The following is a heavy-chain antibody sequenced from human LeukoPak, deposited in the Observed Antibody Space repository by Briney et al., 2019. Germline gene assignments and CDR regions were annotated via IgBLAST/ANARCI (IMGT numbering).Heavy chain of an antibody. J-gene: IGHJ4*02. CDR2: IYYSGST. CDR3: ARAVNTAIYYFDY. Sequence: SETLSLTCTVSGGSISSYYWSWIRQPPGKGLEWIGYIYYSGSTNYNPSLKSRVTISVDTSKNQFSLKLSSVTAADTAVYYCARAVNTAIYYFDYWGQGTLVTVSS. V-gene: IGHV4-59*12. D-gene: IGHD5-18*01. CDR1: GGSISSYY.